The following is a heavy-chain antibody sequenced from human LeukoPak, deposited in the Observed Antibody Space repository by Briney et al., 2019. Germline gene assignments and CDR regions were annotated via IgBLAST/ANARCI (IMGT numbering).Heavy chain of an antibody. CDR3: ARDLDGYCSSTSCYTPLDY. CDR1: GFTFSSYA. V-gene: IGHV3-48*01. D-gene: IGHD2-2*02. J-gene: IGHJ4*02. Sequence: PGGSLRLSCAASGFTFSSYAMNWVRQAPGKGLEWVSYISSSSSTIYYADSVKGRFTISRDNAKNSLYLQMNSLRAEDTAVYYCARDLDGYCSSTSCYTPLDYWGQGTLVTVSS. CDR2: ISSSSSTI.